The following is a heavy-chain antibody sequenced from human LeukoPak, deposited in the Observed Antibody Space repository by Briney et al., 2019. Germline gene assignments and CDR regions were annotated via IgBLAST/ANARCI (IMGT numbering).Heavy chain of an antibody. CDR3: AKDDSTGDLEWLLFVDY. CDR2: IKQDGSEK. V-gene: IGHV3-7*01. Sequence: GGSLRLSCAASGFTFSSYWMSWVRQAPGKGLEWVANIKQDGSEKYYVDSVKGRFTISRDNAKNSLYLQMNSLRAEDTAVYYCAKDDSTGDLEWLLFVDYWGQGTLVTVSS. CDR1: GFTFSSYW. D-gene: IGHD3-3*01. J-gene: IGHJ4*02.